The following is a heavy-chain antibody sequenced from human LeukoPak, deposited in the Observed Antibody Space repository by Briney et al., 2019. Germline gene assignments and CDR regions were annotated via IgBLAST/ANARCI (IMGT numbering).Heavy chain of an antibody. CDR2: IYYSGST. D-gene: IGHD6-19*01. CDR1: GGSISSYY. V-gene: IGHV4-59*01. Sequence: SETLSLTCTVSGGSISSYYWSWIRQPPGKGLEWIGYIYYSGSTNDNPSLKRRVTISVDTSKNQFSLKLSSVTAADTAVYYCARGPRIAVAGNYWYFDLWGRGTLVTVSS. J-gene: IGHJ2*01. CDR3: ARGPRIAVAGNYWYFDL.